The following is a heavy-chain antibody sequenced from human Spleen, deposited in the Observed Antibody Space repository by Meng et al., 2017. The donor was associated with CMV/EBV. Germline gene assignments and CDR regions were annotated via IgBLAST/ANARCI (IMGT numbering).Heavy chain of an antibody. D-gene: IGHD3-3*01. J-gene: IGHJ6*02. CDR1: GGSISGNTYY. CDR2: MYYGGST. V-gene: IGHV4-39*01. Sequence: GSLRLSCTVSGGSISGNTYYWGWIRQPPGKGLEWIGSMYYGGSTYKNPSLKSRVTISVDTSKNQFSLRLSSVTAADTAVYYCARHAYHDFWSGFYDNYYYFYGMDVWGQGTTVT. CDR3: ARHAYHDFWSGFYDNYYYFYGMDV.